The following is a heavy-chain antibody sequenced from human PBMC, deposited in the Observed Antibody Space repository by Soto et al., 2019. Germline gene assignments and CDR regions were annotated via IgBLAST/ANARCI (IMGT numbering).Heavy chain of an antibody. V-gene: IGHV3-23*01. D-gene: IGHD6-19*01. CDR1: GFIFSGYA. CDR3: AKDAGSGWTFDY. Sequence: LRLSCAASGFIFSGYAMSWVRQAPGKGPEWVPVITYNGGRTYYADSVKGRFTISRDNSKNMLYLLMNSLRAEDTALYYCAKDAGSGWTFDYWGLGTLVTVSS. CDR2: ITYNGGRT. J-gene: IGHJ4*02.